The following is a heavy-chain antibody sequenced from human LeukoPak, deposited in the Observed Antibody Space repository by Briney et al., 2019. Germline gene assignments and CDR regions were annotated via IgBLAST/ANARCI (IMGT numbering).Heavy chain of an antibody. V-gene: IGHV3-23*01. D-gene: IGHD6-19*01. J-gene: IGHJ5*02. CDR3: ARDWSGWSFDP. CDR2: IFPSGGEI. CDR1: GFTFSTFA. Sequence: GGSLRLSCAASGFTFSTFAMIWVRQPPGKGLEWVSSIFPSGGEIHYADSVRGRFTISRDNSKSTLSLQMNSLRAEDTAIYYCARDWSGWSFDPWGQGTLVTVSS.